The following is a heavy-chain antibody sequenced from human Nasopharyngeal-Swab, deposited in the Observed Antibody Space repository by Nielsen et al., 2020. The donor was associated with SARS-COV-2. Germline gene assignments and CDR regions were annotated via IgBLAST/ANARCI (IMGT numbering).Heavy chain of an antibody. J-gene: IGHJ4*02. D-gene: IGHD6-13*01. CDR2: IIPILGIA. Sequence: SVKVSCKASGGTFSSYAISWVRQAPGQGLEWMGRIIPILGIANYAQKFQGRVTITADKSTSTAYMELSSLRSGDTAVYYCAREGIAAAGPEDYWGQGTLVTVSS. CDR1: GGTFSSYA. CDR3: AREGIAAAGPEDY. V-gene: IGHV1-69*04.